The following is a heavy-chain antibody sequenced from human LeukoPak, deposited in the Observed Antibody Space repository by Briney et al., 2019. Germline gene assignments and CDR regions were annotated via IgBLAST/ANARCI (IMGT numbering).Heavy chain of an antibody. CDR1: GYTFTGYY. CDR2: INPNSGGT. V-gene: IGHV1-2*02. Sequence: ASVKVSCKASGYTFTGYYMHWVRQAPGQGLEWMGWINPNSGGTNSAQKFQGRVTMTTDTSTSTAYMELRSLRSDDTAVYYCALWRGLGTMIVVANPFNAFDIWGQGTMVTVSS. D-gene: IGHD3-22*01. J-gene: IGHJ3*02. CDR3: ALWRGLGTMIVVANPFNAFDI.